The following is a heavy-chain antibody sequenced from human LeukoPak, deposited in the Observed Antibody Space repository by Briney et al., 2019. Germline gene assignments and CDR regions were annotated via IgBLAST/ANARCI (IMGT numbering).Heavy chain of an antibody. D-gene: IGHD5-18*01. CDR1: GFTFSSYG. CDR3: ARDNEAMEIYYFDY. Sequence: GGSLRLSCAASGFTFSSYGMHWVRQAPGKGLEWVAVIWYDGSNKYYADSVKGRFTISRDNSKNTLYLQMNSLRAEDTAVHYCARDNEAMEIYYFDYWGQGTLVTVSS. CDR2: IWYDGSNK. V-gene: IGHV3-33*01. J-gene: IGHJ4*02.